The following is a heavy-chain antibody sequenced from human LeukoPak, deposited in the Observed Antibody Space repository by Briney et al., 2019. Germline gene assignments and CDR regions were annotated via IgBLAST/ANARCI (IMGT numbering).Heavy chain of an antibody. CDR1: GYTFTSYG. Sequence: ASVKVSCKASGYTFTSYGISWVRQAPGQGLEWMGWISAYNGNTNYAQKLQGRVTMTTDTSTSTAYMELRSLRSDDTAVYYCAGRELNGDYYYYGMDVWGQGTTVTVSS. CDR2: ISAYNGNT. D-gene: IGHD4-17*01. V-gene: IGHV1-18*01. CDR3: AGRELNGDYYYYGMDV. J-gene: IGHJ6*02.